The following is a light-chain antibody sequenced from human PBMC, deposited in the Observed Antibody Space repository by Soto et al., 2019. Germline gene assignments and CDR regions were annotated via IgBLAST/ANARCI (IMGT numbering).Light chain of an antibody. CDR1: SSDVGGYNY. J-gene: IGLJ1*01. Sequence: QSALTQPASVSGSPGPSITISCTGTSSDVGGYNYVSWCQQHPGKAPKLMIYDVSNRPSGVSNRFSGSKSGNTASLTISGLQAEDEADYYCSSYTSSSTLVVFGTGTKVTVL. CDR2: DVS. V-gene: IGLV2-14*01. CDR3: SSYTSSSTLVV.